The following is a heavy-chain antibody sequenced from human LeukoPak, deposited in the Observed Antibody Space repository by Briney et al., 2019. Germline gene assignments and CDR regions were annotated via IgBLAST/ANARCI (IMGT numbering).Heavy chain of an antibody. D-gene: IGHD1-26*01. CDR1: GYTFTSYD. CDR2: MNPNSGNT. Sequence: GASVKVSCKASGYTFTSYDINWVRQAAGQGLEWMGWMNPNSGNTGYAQKFQGRVTMTRNTSISTAYMELSSLRSEDTAVYYCARAPSGGATDWFDPWGQGTLVTVSS. V-gene: IGHV1-8*01. J-gene: IGHJ5*02. CDR3: ARAPSGGATDWFDP.